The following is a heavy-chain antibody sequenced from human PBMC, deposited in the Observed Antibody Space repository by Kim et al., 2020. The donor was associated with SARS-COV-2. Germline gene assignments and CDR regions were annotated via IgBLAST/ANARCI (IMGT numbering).Heavy chain of an antibody. D-gene: IGHD3-10*01. CDR3: VKDLHYYSAMDV. J-gene: IGHJ6*02. V-gene: IGHV3-23*01. Sequence: HYADSVKGRFTISRDNSKNTLYLQMNSLRAEDTALYYCVKDLHYYSAMDVWGQGTTVTVSS.